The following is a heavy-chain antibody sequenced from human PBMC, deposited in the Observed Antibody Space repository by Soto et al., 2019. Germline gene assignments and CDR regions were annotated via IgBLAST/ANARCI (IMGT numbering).Heavy chain of an antibody. CDR2: IYWDDDK. CDR3: AHRRMEPTWGDFDY. V-gene: IGHV2-5*02. CDR1: RFSLSTSGVG. D-gene: IGHD1-1*01. J-gene: IGHJ4*02. Sequence: QITLKESGPTLVKPTQTLTLTCTFSRFSLSTSGVGVGWIRQPPGKALEWLALIYWDDDKRYSPSLNSRLTITKYTSKNQVVLTMTNMDPVDTATYDCAHRRMEPTWGDFDYWGQGTLVTVSS.